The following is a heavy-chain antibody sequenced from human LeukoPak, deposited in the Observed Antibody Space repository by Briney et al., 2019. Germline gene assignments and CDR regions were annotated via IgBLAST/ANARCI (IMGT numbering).Heavy chain of an antibody. J-gene: IGHJ4*02. CDR3: ASGITYYYDSSGYGDY. D-gene: IGHD3-22*01. Sequence: GRSLRLSCAASGFTFSSYAMHWVRQAPGKGLEWVAVISYDGSNKYYADSVKGRFTISRDNSKNTLYPQMNSLRAEDTAVYYCASGITYYYDSSGYGDYWGQGTLVTVSS. V-gene: IGHV3-30-3*01. CDR2: ISYDGSNK. CDR1: GFTFSSYA.